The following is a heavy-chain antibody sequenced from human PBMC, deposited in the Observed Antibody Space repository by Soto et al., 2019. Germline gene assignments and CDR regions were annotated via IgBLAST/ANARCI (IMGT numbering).Heavy chain of an antibody. V-gene: IGHV4-39*01. D-gene: IGHD6-13*01. Sequence: QLQLQESGPGRVKPSETLSLTCTVSGGSISSSSYWGWIRQPPGKGLEWIGSIYSTGNTYYNPSLXXRVSISADTSKNQFSLKLTSVTAADTAVYYCRRSSRYSTDVWGQGTTVTVSS. CDR2: IYSTGNT. CDR1: GGSISSSSY. CDR3: RRSSRYSTDV. J-gene: IGHJ6*02.